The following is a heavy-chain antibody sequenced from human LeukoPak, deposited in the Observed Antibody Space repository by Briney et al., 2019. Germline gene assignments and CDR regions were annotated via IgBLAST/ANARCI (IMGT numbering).Heavy chain of an antibody. V-gene: IGHV1-8*01. J-gene: IGHJ6*02. CDR2: MNPNSGHT. CDR3: ARVRGSYYYYGMDV. Sequence: XWVGQXPGXGGEGMGWMNPNSGHTGYSQKFQGRVTMTRNTAISTAYMELSSLRSEDTAVYYCARVRGSYYYYGMDVWGQGTTVTVSS. D-gene: IGHD2-15*01.